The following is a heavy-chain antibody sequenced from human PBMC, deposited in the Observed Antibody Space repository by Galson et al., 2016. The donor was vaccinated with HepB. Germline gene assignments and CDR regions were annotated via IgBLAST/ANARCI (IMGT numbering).Heavy chain of an antibody. CDR2: ITYDGSYK. V-gene: IGHV3-30*04. J-gene: IGHJ4*01. CDR3: ATDRCSSTNCRKKHVLDY. CDR1: GFPFSTYA. Sequence: SLRLSCAASGFPFSTYAMHWVRQAPGEGLEWVTLITYDGSYKFYGDSVSGRFTVSRDNSMNTLYLHLNSLRPEDTAVYYCATDRCSSTNCRKKHVLDYWGHGTLVTVSS. D-gene: IGHD2-2*01.